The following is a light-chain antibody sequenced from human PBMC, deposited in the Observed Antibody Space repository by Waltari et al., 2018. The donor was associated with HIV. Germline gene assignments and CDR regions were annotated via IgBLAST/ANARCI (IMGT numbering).Light chain of an antibody. Sequence: QSVLTQPPSVSGAPGQRVTIPCPGRSSNIGAGYDVHWYRQLPGTAPKLLIYGDNNRPSGVPDRFSGSKSGTSASLAITGLQAEDEANYYCQSYDSSLSGSVVFGGGTKLTVL. CDR2: GDN. CDR3: QSYDSSLSGSVV. CDR1: SSNIGAGYD. J-gene: IGLJ2*01. V-gene: IGLV1-40*01.